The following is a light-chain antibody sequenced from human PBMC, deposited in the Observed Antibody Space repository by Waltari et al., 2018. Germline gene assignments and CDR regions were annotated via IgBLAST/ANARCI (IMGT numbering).Light chain of an antibody. Sequence: QSALTQPASVSGSPGQSITISCTGTSNDVGGYNYVSWYQQHPGKAPKLMIYDVSDRPSGVANRFSGARSGNTAARTISGLQAEEEAEYYGTAYATGSSYICGGGTKVTVL. CDR2: DVS. CDR1: SNDVGGYNY. CDR3: TAYATGSSYI. J-gene: IGLJ1*01. V-gene: IGLV2-14*03.